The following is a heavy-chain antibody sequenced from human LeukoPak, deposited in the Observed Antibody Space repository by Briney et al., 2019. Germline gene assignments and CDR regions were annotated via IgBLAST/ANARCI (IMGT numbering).Heavy chain of an antibody. CDR1: GGSISSSSYY. V-gene: IGHV4-39*07. CDR2: IYYSGGT. CDR3: ARDGTTASPAV. J-gene: IGHJ6*04. Sequence: PSETLSLTCTVSGGSISSSSYYWGWIRQPPGKGLEWIGSIYYSGGTYYNPSLKSRVTISVDTSKNQFSLKLSSVTAADTAVYYCARDGTTASPAVWGKGTTVTVSS. D-gene: IGHD4-17*01.